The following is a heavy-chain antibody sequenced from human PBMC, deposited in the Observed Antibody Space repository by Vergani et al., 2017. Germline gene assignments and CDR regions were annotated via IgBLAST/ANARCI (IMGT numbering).Heavy chain of an antibody. CDR2: ISPDGSAT. Sequence: DVHLAESGGGFFQPGGSLRLSCAASGFSLSRFWMSWVRQAPEKGLEWVAHISPDGSATSYVDSVKCRFTISKDISKNTLYLQMNSLRGDDTAVYYCARETRDTPSSLDYWGQGTLVTVSS. CDR3: ARETRDTPSSLDY. CDR1: GFSLSRFW. J-gene: IGHJ4*02. D-gene: IGHD5-24*01. V-gene: IGHV3-7*01.